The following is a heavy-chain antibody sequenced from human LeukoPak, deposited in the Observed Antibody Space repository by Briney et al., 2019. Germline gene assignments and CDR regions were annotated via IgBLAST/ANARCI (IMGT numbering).Heavy chain of an antibody. CDR1: CGSIISYY. CDR3: ERSTPPFSYFDY. J-gene: IGHJ4*02. V-gene: IGHV4-59*01. D-gene: IGHD2-15*01. CDR2: IYYSGST. Sequence: SETLSLTCTFSCGSIISYYWSWIRQPPGKGLEWIGYIYYSGSTNYNPSLKSRVTISVDTSKNQFSLKLSSVTGADTAVYYCERSTPPFSYFDYWGQGTLVTVSS.